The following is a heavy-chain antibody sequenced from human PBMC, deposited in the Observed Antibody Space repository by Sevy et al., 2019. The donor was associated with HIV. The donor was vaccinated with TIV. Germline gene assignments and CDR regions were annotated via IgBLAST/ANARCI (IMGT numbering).Heavy chain of an antibody. V-gene: IGHV3-23*01. J-gene: IGHJ3*01. CDR2: LSGYGGST. Sequence: GGSLRLSCAASGFTFSSYAMSWVRQAPGKGLEWVSGLSGYGGSTYYADSVKGRFTISRDNSKNTLYLQMSSLRAEDTAVYYCAKDRITMIGDAFDVWGQGTMVTVSS. CDR3: AKDRITMIGDAFDV. CDR1: GFTFSSYA. D-gene: IGHD3-22*01.